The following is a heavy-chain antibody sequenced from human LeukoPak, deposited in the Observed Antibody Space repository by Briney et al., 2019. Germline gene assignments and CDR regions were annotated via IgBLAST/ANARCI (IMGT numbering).Heavy chain of an antibody. V-gene: IGHV4-4*07. D-gene: IGHD6-19*01. CDR2: IYTSGST. Sequence: SETLSLTCTVSGGSISSYYWSWIRQPAGKGLEWIGRIYTSGSTNYNPSLKSRVTMSVDTSKNQFSLKLSSVTAADTAVYYCARDKAGWFNDAFDIWGQGTMVTVSS. J-gene: IGHJ3*02. CDR1: GGSISSYY. CDR3: ARDKAGWFNDAFDI.